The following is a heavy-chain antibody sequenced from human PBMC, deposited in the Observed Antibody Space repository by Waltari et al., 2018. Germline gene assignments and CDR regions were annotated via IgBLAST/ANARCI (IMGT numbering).Heavy chain of an antibody. D-gene: IGHD1-26*01. Sequence: QVQLQESGPGLVKPSGTLSLTCAVSGGSISSSNWWSWVRQPPGKGLEWIGEIYHSGSTNYNPSRKSRVTISLDKSKNQFSLKLSSVTAADTAVYCCAREAREPTEWGHYYYMDVWGKGTTVTVSS. V-gene: IGHV4-4*01. CDR2: IYHSGST. J-gene: IGHJ6*03. CDR1: GGSISSSNW. CDR3: AREAREPTEWGHYYYMDV.